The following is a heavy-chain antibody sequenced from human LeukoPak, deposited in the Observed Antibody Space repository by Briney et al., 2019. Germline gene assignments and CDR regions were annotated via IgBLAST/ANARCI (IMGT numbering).Heavy chain of an antibody. J-gene: IGHJ4*02. CDR2: IYWDDDK. V-gene: IGHV2-5*02. Sequence: SGPTLVKPTQTLTLTCTFSGFPLSTSGVGVGWIRQPPGKALEWLALIYWDDDKRYSPSLKSRLTITKDTYKNEVVLTMTNIDPVDTATYYCAQTVFEARYSYDSSGPFDYWGQGTLVTVSS. CDR1: GFPLSTSGVG. CDR3: AQTVFEARYSYDSSGPFDY. D-gene: IGHD3-22*01.